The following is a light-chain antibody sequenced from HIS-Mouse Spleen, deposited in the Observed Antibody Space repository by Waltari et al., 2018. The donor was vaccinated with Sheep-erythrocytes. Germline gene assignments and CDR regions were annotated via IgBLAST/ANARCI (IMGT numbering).Light chain of an antibody. CDR1: SSDVVSYNL. J-gene: IGLJ3*02. V-gene: IGLV2-23*01. CDR2: EGS. Sequence: QSALTQPASVSGSPGQSITISCPGTSSDVVSYNLVSWYQQHPGKAPKLMIYEGSKRPSGVSNRFSGSKSGNTASLTISGLQAEDEADYYCCSYAGSSTPWVFGGGTKLTVL. CDR3: CSYAGSSTPWV.